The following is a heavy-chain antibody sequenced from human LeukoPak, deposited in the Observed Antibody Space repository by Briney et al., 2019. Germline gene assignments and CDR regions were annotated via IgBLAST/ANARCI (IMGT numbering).Heavy chain of an antibody. CDR3: ARACSGGICYSGNWLDP. CDR2: INPNSGDT. J-gene: IGHJ5*02. CDR1: GYTFTGYY. D-gene: IGHD2-15*01. V-gene: IGHV1-2*06. Sequence: GASVKVSCKASGYTFTGYYMHWVRQAPGQGLGWMGRINPNSGDTNYAQKFQGRVTMTRDTPITTAYMELSSLKSDDTAVYYCARACSGGICYSGNWLDPWGQGTQVTVSS.